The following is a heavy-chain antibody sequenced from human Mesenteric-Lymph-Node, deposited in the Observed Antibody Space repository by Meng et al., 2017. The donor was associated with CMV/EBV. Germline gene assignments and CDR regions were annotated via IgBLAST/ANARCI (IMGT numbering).Heavy chain of an antibody. D-gene: IGHD3-10*01. CDR1: GYSISSGYY. J-gene: IGHJ4*02. CDR3: ARGLWFGEFEN. V-gene: IGHV4-38-2*02. Sequence: SETLSLTCTVSGYSISSGYYWGWIRQPPGKGLEWIGSIYHSGSTYYNPSLKSRVTISVDTSKNQFSLKLSSVTAADTAVYYCARGLWFGEFENWGQGTLVTVSS. CDR2: IYHSGST.